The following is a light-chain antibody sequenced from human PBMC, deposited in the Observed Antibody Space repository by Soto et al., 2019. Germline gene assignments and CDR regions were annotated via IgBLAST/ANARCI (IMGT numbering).Light chain of an antibody. CDR3: QQLNSYPIT. V-gene: IGKV1-9*01. J-gene: IGKJ5*01. CDR1: QIISSY. Sequence: VQMTQSTSSLSASVGNRVTITCRASQIISSYLNWYQQKPGKAPKLLIYAASTLQSGVPSRFSGSGSGTDFTLTISSLQSEDFATYYCQQLNSYPITFGQGTRLEIK. CDR2: AAS.